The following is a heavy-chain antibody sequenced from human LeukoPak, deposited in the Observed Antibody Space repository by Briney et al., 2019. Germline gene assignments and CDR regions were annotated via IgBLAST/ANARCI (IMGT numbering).Heavy chain of an antibody. CDR1: GFTFSTYW. Sequence: PGGSLRLSCATSGFTFSTYWLTWVRQPPGKGLEWLANIKQDGSQKYYVDSVKGRFTISRDNAKNSLYLQMNSLRVEDTAVYYCARDVLGRSGEQLDYWGQGTLVTVSS. J-gene: IGHJ4*02. CDR3: ARDVLGRSGEQLDY. V-gene: IGHV3-7*03. D-gene: IGHD3-3*01. CDR2: IKQDGSQK.